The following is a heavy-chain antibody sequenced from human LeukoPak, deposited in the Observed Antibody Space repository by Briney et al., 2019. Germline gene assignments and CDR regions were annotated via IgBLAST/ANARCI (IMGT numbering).Heavy chain of an antibody. CDR2: ISAYNGNT. Sequence: GASVKVSCKASGYTFTSYGISWVRQAPGHGLEWMGWISAYNGNTNYAQKLQGRVTMTTDTSTSTAYMELRSLRSDDTAVYYCARTPVVVVNNWFDPWGQGTLVTVSS. CDR3: ARTPVVVVNNWFDP. CDR1: GYTFTSYG. V-gene: IGHV1-18*01. J-gene: IGHJ5*02. D-gene: IGHD3-22*01.